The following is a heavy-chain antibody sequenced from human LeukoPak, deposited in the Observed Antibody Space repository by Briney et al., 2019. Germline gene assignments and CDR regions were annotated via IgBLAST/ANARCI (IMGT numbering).Heavy chain of an antibody. Sequence: SVKVSCKASGGTFSSYAISWVRQAPGQGLEWMGWINPNSGGTNYAQKFQGRVTMTRNTSISTAYMELSSLRSEDTAVYYCARFDYWGQGTLVTVSS. V-gene: IGHV1-8*02. J-gene: IGHJ4*02. CDR3: ARFDY. CDR2: INPNSGGT. CDR1: GGTFSSYA.